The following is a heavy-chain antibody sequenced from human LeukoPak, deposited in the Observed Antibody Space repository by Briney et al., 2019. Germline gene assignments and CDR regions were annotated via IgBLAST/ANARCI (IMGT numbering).Heavy chain of an antibody. CDR3: ARVGGPPYYYDSSGYYLDY. Sequence: SETLSLTCTVSGGSISSGSYYWSWIRQPAGKGLEWIGRIYTSGSTNYNPSLKSRVTISVDTSKNQFSLKLSSVTAADTAVYYCARVGGPPYYYDSSGYYLDYWGQGTLVTVSS. V-gene: IGHV4-61*02. D-gene: IGHD3-22*01. CDR1: GGSISSGSYY. CDR2: IYTSGST. J-gene: IGHJ4*02.